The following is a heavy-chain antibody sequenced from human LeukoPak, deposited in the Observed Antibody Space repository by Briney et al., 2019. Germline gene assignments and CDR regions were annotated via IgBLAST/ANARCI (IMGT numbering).Heavy chain of an antibody. V-gene: IGHV3-7*01. CDR2: TNQDESSQ. J-gene: IGHJ4*02. D-gene: IGHD4-17*01. CDR3: ARLGPVTKDHYCDY. CDR1: GFSFTTYW. Sequence: GGSLRLSCAASGFSFTTYWMGWVRQAPGKGLEWVANTNQDESSQYYVDAVRGRFTISRDNAKNSLNLQMNRLRGEDTAVYFCARLGPVTKDHYCDYWGQGTLVTVSS.